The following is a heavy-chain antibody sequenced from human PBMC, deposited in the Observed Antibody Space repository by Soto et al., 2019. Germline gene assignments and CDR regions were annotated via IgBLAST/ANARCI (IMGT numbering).Heavy chain of an antibody. V-gene: IGHV5-51*01. CDR1: GFSFTTYG. D-gene: IGHD2-8*01. CDR2: IYPGDSDT. J-gene: IGHJ4*02. CDR3: ARLGYCTNGVCSGADY. Sequence: VESLKISCKGSGFSFTTYGIGWVRKMTGKGLEWMGIIYPGDSDTRYSPSFQGQVTISADKSISTAYLQWSSLKASDTAMYYCARLGYCTNGVCSGADYWGQGTLVTVSS.